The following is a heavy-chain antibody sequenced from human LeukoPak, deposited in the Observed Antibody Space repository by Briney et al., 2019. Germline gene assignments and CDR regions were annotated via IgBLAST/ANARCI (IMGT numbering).Heavy chain of an antibody. CDR3: ARDPPGSSWHFDY. V-gene: IGHV3-7*01. CDR2: IKQDGSEK. J-gene: IGHJ4*02. Sequence: PGGSLRLSCAASRFTFSSYWMSWVRQAPGKGLEWVANIKQDGSEKYYVDSVKGRFTISRDNAKNSLYLQMNSLRAEDTAVYYCARDPPGSSWHFDYWGQGTLVTVSS. CDR1: RFTFSSYW. D-gene: IGHD6-13*01.